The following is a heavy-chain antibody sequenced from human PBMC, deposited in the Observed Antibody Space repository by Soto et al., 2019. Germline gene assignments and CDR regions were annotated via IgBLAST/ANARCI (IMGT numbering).Heavy chain of an antibody. CDR1: GYSFSNYV. Sequence: SVKVSCKTSGYSFSNYVISWVRQAPGQGLEWLGWISDYNGNTNYAQKFQGRVIMTTDTSTKTAYMVLRSLRFDDTAVYYCARDCYYGSGSYGMDVWG. V-gene: IGHV1-18*01. CDR2: ISDYNGNT. CDR3: ARDCYYGSGSYGMDV. J-gene: IGHJ6*02. D-gene: IGHD3-10*01.